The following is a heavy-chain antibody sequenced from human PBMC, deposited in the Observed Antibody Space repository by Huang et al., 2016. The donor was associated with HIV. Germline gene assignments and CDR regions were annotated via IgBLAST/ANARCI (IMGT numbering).Heavy chain of an antibody. Sequence: LTCTVSGGSVSSGDYYWSWVRQPPGKGLEWIAYAYYDGSTNYNPSLESRLSMSVDTSRNQFSLKLRSVTAADMAVYYCSRINYAKTTYYLDFDFWGQGTLVTVSS. CDR3: SRINYAKTTYYLDFDF. CDR2: AYYDGST. V-gene: IGHV4-61*08. J-gene: IGHJ4*02. D-gene: IGHD3-22*01. CDR1: GGSVSSGDYY.